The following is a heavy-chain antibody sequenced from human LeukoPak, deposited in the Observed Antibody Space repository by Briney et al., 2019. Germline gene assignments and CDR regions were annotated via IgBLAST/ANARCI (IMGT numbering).Heavy chain of an antibody. Sequence: GGSLRLSCAASGFTFNNYAMNWVRQAPGKGLEWVSVISGSGGTTYYADSVKGRFTISRDSSKNTLFLQMNSLRAEDTAVYYCAKVSGGGLYYDGMDVWGQGTTVTVSS. J-gene: IGHJ6*02. V-gene: IGHV3-23*01. CDR1: GFTFNNYA. CDR3: AKVSGGGLYYDGMDV. CDR2: ISGSGGTT. D-gene: IGHD1-14*01.